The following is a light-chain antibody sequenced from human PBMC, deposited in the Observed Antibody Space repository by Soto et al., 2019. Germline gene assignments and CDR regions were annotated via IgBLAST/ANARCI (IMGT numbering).Light chain of an antibody. CDR2: DAS. V-gene: IGKV3D-15*01. CDR3: QQSYSTLIT. CDR1: QSVSSY. J-gene: IGKJ5*01. Sequence: EIVMTQSPATLSVAPGERATLSCRASQSVSSYLAWYQQKPGQAPRLLIYDASNRATGIPARFSGSGSGTDFTLTISSLQPEDFATYYCQQSYSTLITFGQGTRWRL.